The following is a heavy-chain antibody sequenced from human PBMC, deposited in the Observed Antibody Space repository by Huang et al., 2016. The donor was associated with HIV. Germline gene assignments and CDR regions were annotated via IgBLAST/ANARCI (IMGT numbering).Heavy chain of an antibody. CDR1: GGSISSYY. CDR2: IYYSRST. CDR3: ARGPSPWLQEAFDI. J-gene: IGHJ3*02. D-gene: IGHD5-12*01. V-gene: IGHV4-59*01. Sequence: QVQLQESGPGLVKPSETLSLTCTVSGGSISSYYWSWIRPPPGKGLECIGYIYYSRSTNYNPSLKSRGTISVDTSKNQFSLKLRSVTAADTAVYYCARGPSPWLQEAFDIWGQVTMVTVSS.